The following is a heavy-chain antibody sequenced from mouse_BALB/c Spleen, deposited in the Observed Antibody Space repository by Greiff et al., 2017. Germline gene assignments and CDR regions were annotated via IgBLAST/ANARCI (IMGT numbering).Heavy chain of an antibody. CDR1: GYTFTSYW. CDR3: AKDERGYAMDY. Sequence: VKLQQSGAELAKPGASVKMSCKASGYTFTSYWMHWVKQRPGQGLEWIGYINPSTGYTEYNQKFKDKATLTADKSSSTAYMQLSSLTSEDSAVYYCAKDERGYAMDYWGQGTSVTVSS. V-gene: IGHV1-7*01. J-gene: IGHJ4*01. CDR2: INPSTGYT.